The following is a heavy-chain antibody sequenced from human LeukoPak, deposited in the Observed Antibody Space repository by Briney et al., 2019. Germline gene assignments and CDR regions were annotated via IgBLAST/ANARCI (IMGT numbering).Heavy chain of an antibody. V-gene: IGHV1-8*02. CDR2: MNPNSGNT. CDR1: GYTFKNYD. J-gene: IGHJ4*02. CDR3: ARATPGGLHGYSFDY. Sequence: ASVKVSCKASGYTFKNYDINWVRQATGQGLEWMGWMNPNSGNTGFAQKFRDRVSLTRDTSIPTAYMELTCLRSGDTAVYYCARATPGGLHGYSFDYWGQGTVVTVYS. D-gene: IGHD5-24*01.